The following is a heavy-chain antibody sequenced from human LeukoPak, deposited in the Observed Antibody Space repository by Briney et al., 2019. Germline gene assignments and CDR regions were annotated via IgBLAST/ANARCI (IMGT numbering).Heavy chain of an antibody. D-gene: IGHD1-26*01. CDR2: IYYSGTT. Sequence: SETLSLTCTVSRGSISSYYWSWIRQPPGKGLEWIGYIYYSGTTNYNPSLKSRVTISVDSSKNQFSLKLTSVTAADTAIYYCARGYSATYGRFDYWGQGTLVTVSP. J-gene: IGHJ4*02. V-gene: IGHV4-59*01. CDR1: RGSISSYY. CDR3: ARGYSATYGRFDY.